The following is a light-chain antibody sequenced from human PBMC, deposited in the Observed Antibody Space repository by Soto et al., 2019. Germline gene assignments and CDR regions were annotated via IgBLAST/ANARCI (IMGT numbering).Light chain of an antibody. CDR3: QQYNNWIT. J-gene: IGKJ5*01. V-gene: IGKV3-15*01. CDR2: GAS. CDR1: QSVSSN. Sequence: IVMTQSPSTLSVSPGPRSTISCRASQSVSSNLAWYQQKPGQAPRLLIYGASTRATGIPARFSGSGSGTEFTLTISSLQSEDFAVYYCQQYNNWITFGQGTRLEIK.